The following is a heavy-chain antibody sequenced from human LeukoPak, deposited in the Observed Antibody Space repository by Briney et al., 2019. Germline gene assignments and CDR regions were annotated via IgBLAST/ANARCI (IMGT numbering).Heavy chain of an antibody. Sequence: LRLSCAASGFTFSSYAMHWVRQAPGKGLEWVAVISYDGSNKYYADSVKGRFTISRDNSKNTLYLQMNSLRAEDTAVYYCARVTGYSYGYFDYWGQGTLVTVSS. V-gene: IGHV3-30*04. CDR2: ISYDGSNK. J-gene: IGHJ4*02. D-gene: IGHD5-18*01. CDR1: GFTFSSYA. CDR3: ARVTGYSYGYFDY.